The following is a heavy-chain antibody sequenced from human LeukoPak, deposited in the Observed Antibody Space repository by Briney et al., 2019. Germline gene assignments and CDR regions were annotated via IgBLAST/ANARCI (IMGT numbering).Heavy chain of an antibody. D-gene: IGHD3-3*01. Sequence: GGSLRLSCAASGFSSRTHSMKWVRQAPGKGLEWVSSITSFGSDIYYADSVKGRFTISRDDGKNSLYLQMNSLGAEDSAVYYCARAHDFWSGYGGNYMDVWGKGTTVTVSS. J-gene: IGHJ6*03. V-gene: IGHV3-21*01. CDR3: ARAHDFWSGYGGNYMDV. CDR1: GFSSRTHS. CDR2: ITSFGSDI.